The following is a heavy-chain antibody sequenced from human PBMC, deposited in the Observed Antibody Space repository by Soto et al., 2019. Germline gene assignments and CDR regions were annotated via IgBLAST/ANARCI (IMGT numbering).Heavy chain of an antibody. CDR1: GFTFSDYY. J-gene: IGHJ4*02. Sequence: QVQLVESGGGLVKPGGSLRLSCAASGFTFSDYYMSWIRQAPGKGLEWVSYISRSSNTIYYADSVKGRFTISRDNAKNSLYLHMHSLGAEDTAVYSCARREGPAFVGYWGQGALVTVSS. CDR2: ISRSSNTI. V-gene: IGHV3-11*01. CDR3: ARREGPAFVGY. D-gene: IGHD1-26*01.